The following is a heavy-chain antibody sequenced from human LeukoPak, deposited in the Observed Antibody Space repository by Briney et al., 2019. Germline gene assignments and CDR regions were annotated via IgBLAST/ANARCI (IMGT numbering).Heavy chain of an antibody. D-gene: IGHD2-21*02. J-gene: IGHJ6*03. CDR3: ARDPEETAMSFYYYYYYMDV. CDR2: ISSSGSTI. CDR1: GFTFSTYS. Sequence: PGGSLRLSCAASGFTFSTYSMNWVRQAPGKGLEWVSYISSSGSTIYYADSVKGRFTISRDNAKNSLYLQMNSLRAEDTAVYYCARDPEETAMSFYYYYYYMDVWGKGTTVTVSS. V-gene: IGHV3-48*04.